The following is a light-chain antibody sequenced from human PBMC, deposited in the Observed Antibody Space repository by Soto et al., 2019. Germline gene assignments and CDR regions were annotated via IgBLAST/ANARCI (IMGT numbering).Light chain of an antibody. V-gene: IGKV3-11*01. CDR3: QHRVNWPT. Sequence: EIVLTQSPATLSLSPGERATLSCRASQSVSNYLAWYQQKPGQAPRLVISDASNRATGIPARFSGSGSGSDFTLTISRLEPEDFAVYYCQHRVNWPTFGGGTKVEIK. J-gene: IGKJ4*01. CDR1: QSVSNY. CDR2: DAS.